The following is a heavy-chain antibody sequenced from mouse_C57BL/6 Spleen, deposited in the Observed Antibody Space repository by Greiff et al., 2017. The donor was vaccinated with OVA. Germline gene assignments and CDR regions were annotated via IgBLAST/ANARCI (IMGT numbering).Heavy chain of an antibody. Sequence: QVQLQQSGAELARPGASVKLSCKASGYTFTSYGISWVKQRTGQGLEWIGEIYPRSGNTYYNEKFKGKATLTADKSSSTAYMELRSLTSDDSAVYFCARSSTGTGFYAMYYWGQGTSVTVSS. CDR1: GYTFTSYG. CDR2: IYPRSGNT. CDR3: ARSSTGTGFYAMYY. V-gene: IGHV1-81*01. J-gene: IGHJ4*01. D-gene: IGHD4-1*02.